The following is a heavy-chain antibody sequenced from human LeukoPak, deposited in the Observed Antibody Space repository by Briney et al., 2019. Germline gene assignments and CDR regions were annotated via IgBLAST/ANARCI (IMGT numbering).Heavy chain of an antibody. CDR2: IYSGGNT. CDR3: AKDPLGDYGVHYFDY. CDR1: GFTVSSNY. J-gene: IGHJ4*02. D-gene: IGHD4-17*01. V-gene: IGHV3-66*01. Sequence: GGSLRLSCAASGFTVSSNYMSWVRQAPGKGLEWVSVIYSGGNTYYADSVKGRFTISRDNSKNTLYLQMNSLRAEDTAVYYCAKDPLGDYGVHYFDYWGQGTLVTVSS.